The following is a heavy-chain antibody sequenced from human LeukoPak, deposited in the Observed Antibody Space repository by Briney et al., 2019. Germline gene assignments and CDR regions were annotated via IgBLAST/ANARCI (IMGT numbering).Heavy chain of an antibody. CDR1: GFTFSDYY. D-gene: IGHD2-15*01. V-gene: IGHV3-11*01. Sequence: PGGSLRLSCAASGFTFSDYYMSWIRQAPGKGLEWVSYISSSGSTIYYADSVKGRFTISRDNSKSTLYLQMNSLRVEGTAVFYCAREYCSGGGCYGYFDLWGRGTLVTVSS. J-gene: IGHJ2*01. CDR2: ISSSGSTI. CDR3: AREYCSGGGCYGYFDL.